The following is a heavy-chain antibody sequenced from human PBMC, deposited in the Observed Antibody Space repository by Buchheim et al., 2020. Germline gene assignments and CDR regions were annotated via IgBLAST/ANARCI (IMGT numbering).Heavy chain of an antibody. CDR3: ARDLGDFLWGSYRPYFDY. CDR1: GYTFTSYY. V-gene: IGHV1-46*01. D-gene: IGHD3-16*02. Sequence: QVQLVQSGTEMKKPGASVKVSCKASGYTFTSYYIHWVRQAPGQGLEWMGVINPSGASTNYALKFQGRVTMNREQATSTVYMEVSSLRSEDTAVYYCARDLGDFLWGSYRPYFDYWGQGTL. CDR2: INPSGAST. J-gene: IGHJ4*02.